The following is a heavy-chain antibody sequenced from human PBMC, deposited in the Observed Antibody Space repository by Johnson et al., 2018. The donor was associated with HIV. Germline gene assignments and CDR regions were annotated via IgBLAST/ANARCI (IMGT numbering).Heavy chain of an antibody. CDR2: ISYDGSNK. CDR3: AREPRGPSAGSRIPDAFDI. J-gene: IGHJ3*02. Sequence: VQLVESGGGVVQPGRSLRLSCAASGFTFSSYAMHWVRQAPGKGLAWVAVISYDGSNKYYADSVKGRFTISRDNSKNTLYLQRNSLRAEDTAVYYCAREPRGPSAGSRIPDAFDIWGQGTMVTVSS. V-gene: IGHV3-30-3*01. D-gene: IGHD3-10*01. CDR1: GFTFSSYA.